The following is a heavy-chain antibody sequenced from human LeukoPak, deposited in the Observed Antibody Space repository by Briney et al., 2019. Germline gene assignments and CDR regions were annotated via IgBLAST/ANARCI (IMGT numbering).Heavy chain of an antibody. CDR2: ISAYNGNT. Sequence: GASVKVSCKASGGTFSSYTISWVRQAPGQGLEWMGWISAYNGNTNYAQKLQGRVTMTTDTSTSTAYMELRSLRSDDTAVYYCARGGHVLGSPLNYYDSSGYWVYWGQGTLVTVSS. D-gene: IGHD3-22*01. J-gene: IGHJ4*02. V-gene: IGHV1-18*01. CDR1: GGTFSSYT. CDR3: ARGGHVLGSPLNYYDSSGYWVY.